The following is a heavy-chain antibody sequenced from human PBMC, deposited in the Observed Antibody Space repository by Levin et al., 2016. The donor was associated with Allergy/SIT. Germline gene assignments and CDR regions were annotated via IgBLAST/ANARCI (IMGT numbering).Heavy chain of an antibody. J-gene: IGHJ3*01. V-gene: IGHV4-59*01. CDR2: VSYSGNT. Sequence: SETLSLTCAVSGDSITTYYWSWIRQPPGKGLEWIGYVSYSGNTKYNPSLKSRVIISEDTSKNQFSLKLTSVTAADTAVYYCARAPSPSDAFDFWGQGTMVTVSS. CDR3: ARAPSPSDAFDF. CDR1: GDSITTYY.